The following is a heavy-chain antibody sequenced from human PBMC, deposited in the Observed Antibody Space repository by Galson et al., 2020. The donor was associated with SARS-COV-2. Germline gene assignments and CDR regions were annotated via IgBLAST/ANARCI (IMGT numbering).Heavy chain of an antibody. J-gene: IGHJ4*02. V-gene: IGHV5-51*01. CDR3: ARAVVVAATGGGGDFDY. D-gene: IGHD2-15*01. CDR1: GYSFTSYW. Sequence: GESLKISCKGSGYSFTSYWIGWVRQMPGKGLEWMGIIYPGDSDTRYSPSFQGQVTISADKSISTAYLQWSSLKASDTAMYYCARAVVVAATGGGGDFDYWGQGTLVTVSS. CDR2: IYPGDSDT.